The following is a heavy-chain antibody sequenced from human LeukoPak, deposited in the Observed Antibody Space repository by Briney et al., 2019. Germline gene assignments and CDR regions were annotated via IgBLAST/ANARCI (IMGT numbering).Heavy chain of an antibody. Sequence: PSETLSLTCTVSGVSISSSNSYWGWIRQPPGKGLEWIGSIYYSGNTYYNASLKSQVSISIDMSKNQFSLKLSSVTAADTAVYYCASPGGFWSGYYLYWGQGILVTVSS. CDR3: ASPGGFWSGYYLY. CDR1: GVSISSSNSY. D-gene: IGHD3-3*01. CDR2: IYYSGNT. J-gene: IGHJ4*02. V-gene: IGHV4-39*07.